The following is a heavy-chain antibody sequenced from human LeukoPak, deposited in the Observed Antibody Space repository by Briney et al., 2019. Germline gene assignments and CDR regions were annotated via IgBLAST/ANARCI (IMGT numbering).Heavy chain of an antibody. CDR1: GFTFSRYW. J-gene: IGHJ6*03. CDR2: IKVHGSEK. V-gene: IGHV3-7*01. D-gene: IGHD3/OR15-3a*01. Sequence: GGSLRLSCAVSGFTFSRYWMTWVRQAPGKGLEWVANIKVHGSEKYYVDAVKGRFTISRDNAKDSLYLQMNGLRAEDTAIYYCARAQWTAFDYYYYMDVWGKGTTVTVSS. CDR3: ARAQWTAFDYYYYMDV.